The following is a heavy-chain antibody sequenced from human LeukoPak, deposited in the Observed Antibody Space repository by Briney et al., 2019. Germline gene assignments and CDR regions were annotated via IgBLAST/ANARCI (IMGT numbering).Heavy chain of an antibody. CDR1: GGSISSYY. Sequence: SETLSLTCTVSGGSISSYYWSWIRQPPGKGLEWIAYIFYTGSTNYNPSLKSRVTISVDTSKNQFSLKLSSVTAADTAVYYSARSAGYYTHFDSWGQGALVTVSS. V-gene: IGHV4-59*01. J-gene: IGHJ4*02. D-gene: IGHD3/OR15-3a*01. CDR3: ARSAGYYTHFDS. CDR2: IFYTGST.